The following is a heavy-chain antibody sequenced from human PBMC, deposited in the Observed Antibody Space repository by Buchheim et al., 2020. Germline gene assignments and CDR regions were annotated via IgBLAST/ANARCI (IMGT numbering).Heavy chain of an antibody. Sequence: EVQLVESGGGLVQPGGSLRLSCAASGFTFSSYWMSWVRQAPGKGLEWVANIKQDGSEKYYVDSVKGRFTISRDNAKHSLYLQMNSLRAEDTAVYYCARDLGIAAEEESYYYYGMDVWGQGTT. CDR1: GFTFSSYW. CDR3: ARDLGIAAEEESYYYYGMDV. CDR2: IKQDGSEK. D-gene: IGHD6-13*01. V-gene: IGHV3-7*01. J-gene: IGHJ6*02.